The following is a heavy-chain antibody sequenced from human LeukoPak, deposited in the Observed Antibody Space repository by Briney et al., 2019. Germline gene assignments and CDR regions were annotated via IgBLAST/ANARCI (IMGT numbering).Heavy chain of an antibody. V-gene: IGHV4-61*02. Sequence: SQTLSLTCTVSGGSISSGSYYWSWIRQPAGKGLEWIGRIYTSGSTNYNPSLKSRVTISVDTSKNQFSLKLSSVTAADTAVYYCARDLYGGNSFLSYWGQGTLVTVSS. D-gene: IGHD4-23*01. J-gene: IGHJ4*02. CDR2: IYTSGST. CDR1: GGSISSGSYY. CDR3: ARDLYGGNSFLSY.